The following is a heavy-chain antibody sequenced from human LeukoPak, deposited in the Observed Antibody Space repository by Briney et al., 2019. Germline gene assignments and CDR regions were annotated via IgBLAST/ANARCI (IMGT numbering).Heavy chain of an antibody. J-gene: IGHJ4*02. Sequence: GGSLRLSCAASGFTFSSYSMNWVRQAPGKGLEWVSSISSSSSYIYYADSVKGRFTISRDNAKNSLYLQMNSLRAEDMAVYYCARVDTAMVTDYWGQGALVTVSS. D-gene: IGHD5-18*01. CDR2: ISSSSSYI. CDR3: ARVDTAMVTDY. V-gene: IGHV3-21*01. CDR1: GFTFSSYS.